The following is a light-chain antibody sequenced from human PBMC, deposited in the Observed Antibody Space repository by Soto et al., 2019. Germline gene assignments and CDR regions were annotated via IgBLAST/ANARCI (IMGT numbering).Light chain of an antibody. CDR2: DVS. J-gene: IGLJ1*01. CDR3: SAFTGTTYV. CDR1: SSDVGGNKY. V-gene: IGLV2-14*03. Sequence: QSVLTQPAPVSGSPGQSITISCTGTSSDVGGNKYVSWYQHYPGKAPKLMICDVSNRPSGVSNRFSGSKSGNTASLTISGLQAEDEADYYCSAFTGTTYVFGTGTKVTV.